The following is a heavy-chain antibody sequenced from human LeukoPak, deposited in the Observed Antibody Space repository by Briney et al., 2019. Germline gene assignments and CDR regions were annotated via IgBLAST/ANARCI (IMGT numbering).Heavy chain of an antibody. J-gene: IGHJ5*02. CDR2: ISGSGGST. V-gene: IGHV3-23*01. CDR1: GFTFSSYA. CDR3: AKARSSGSYTGFDP. Sequence: PGGSLRLSCAASGFTFSSYAMGWVRQAPGKGLEWVSAISGSGGSTYYADSVKGRFTISRDNSKNTLYLQMNSLRAEDTAVYYCAKARSSGSYTGFDPWGQGTLVTVSS. D-gene: IGHD3-10*01.